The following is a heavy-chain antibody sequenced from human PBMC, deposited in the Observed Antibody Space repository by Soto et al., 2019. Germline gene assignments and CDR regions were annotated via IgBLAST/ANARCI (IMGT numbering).Heavy chain of an antibody. CDR2: INPNRGGT. CDR1: GYTFTGYY. J-gene: IGHJ4*02. V-gene: IGHV1-2*02. D-gene: IGHD2-15*01. Sequence: ASGKVSCKASGYTFTGYYMHCVRQAPGQVLERMGWINPNRGGTNYAQKFQGRVTMTRDTSISTAYMELSRLRSDDTAVYYCARESGDCSGGSCHTDYWGQGTLVTVSS. CDR3: ARESGDCSGGSCHTDY.